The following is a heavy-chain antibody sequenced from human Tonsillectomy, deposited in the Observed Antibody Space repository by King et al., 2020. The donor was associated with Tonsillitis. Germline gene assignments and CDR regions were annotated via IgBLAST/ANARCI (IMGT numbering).Heavy chain of an antibody. CDR1: WFTFSTYG. CDR2: IWYDGSNK. V-gene: IGHV3-33*08. Sequence: VQLVGSGGGVVQPGGSPRLSCAASWFTFSTYGMHWGRPAPGKGLGWVAGIWYDGSNKNYVESVKGRFTISSDNSKNTLYLQMNSLRAEDTAVYYCARENGLSSSWVYYFDYWGQGTLVTVSS. CDR3: ARENGLSSSWVYYFDY. J-gene: IGHJ4*02. D-gene: IGHD6-13*01.